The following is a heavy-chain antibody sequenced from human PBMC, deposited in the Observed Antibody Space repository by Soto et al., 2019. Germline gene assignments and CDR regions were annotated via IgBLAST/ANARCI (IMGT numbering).Heavy chain of an antibody. CDR3: ARVTYPRGYSYGNWFDP. D-gene: IGHD5-18*01. CDR2: IYYSGST. Sequence: RQHPGKGLEWIGYIYYSGSTYYNPSLKSRVTISVDTSKNQFSLKLSSVTAADTAVYYCARVTYPRGYSYGNWFDPWGQGTLVTVSS. V-gene: IGHV4-31*02. J-gene: IGHJ5*02.